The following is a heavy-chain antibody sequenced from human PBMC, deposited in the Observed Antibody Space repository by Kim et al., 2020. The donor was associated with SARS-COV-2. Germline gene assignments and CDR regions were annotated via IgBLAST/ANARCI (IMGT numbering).Heavy chain of an antibody. J-gene: IGHJ5*02. V-gene: IGHV4-31*03. CDR3: ARVDYGDYVGWFDP. CDR2: IYYSGST. D-gene: IGHD4-17*01. CDR1: GGSISSGGYY. Sequence: SETLSLTCTVSGGSISSGGYYWSWIRQHPGKGLEWIGYIYYSGSTYYNPSLKSRVTISVDTSKNQFSLKLSSVTAADTAVYYCARVDYGDYVGWFDPWGQGTLVTVSS.